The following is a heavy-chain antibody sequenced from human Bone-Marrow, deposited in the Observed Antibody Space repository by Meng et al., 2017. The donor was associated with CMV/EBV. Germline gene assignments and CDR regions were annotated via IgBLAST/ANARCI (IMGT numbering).Heavy chain of an antibody. CDR2: INWNGGST. J-gene: IGHJ6*02. V-gene: IGHV3-20*01. D-gene: IGHD6-19*01. CDR3: ARELLRIAVARGLYYYYGMDV. CDR1: GFTFDDYV. Sequence: SCAASGFTFDDYVMSWVRQAPGKGLEWVSGINWNGGSTGYADSVKGRFTISRDNAKTSLYLQMNSLRAEDTALYHCARELLRIAVARGLYYYYGMDVWGQGTTVTVSS.